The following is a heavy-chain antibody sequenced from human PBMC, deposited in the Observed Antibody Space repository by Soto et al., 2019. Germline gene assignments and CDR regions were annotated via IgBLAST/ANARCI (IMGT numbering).Heavy chain of an antibody. CDR3: ASPTMDYYYYYGMDL. V-gene: IGHV1-69*14. CDR1: GGTFSGYA. CDR2: IIPIFGTA. J-gene: IGHJ6*02. D-gene: IGHD3-10*01. Sequence: QVQLVQSGAEVKKPGSSVKDSCKASGGTFSGYAISWVRQAPGQGLEWMGGIIPIFGTANYAQKFQGRVTITADKSTSTAYMELSSLRSDDTAVYYCASPTMDYYYYYGMDLWGQGTTVTVSS.